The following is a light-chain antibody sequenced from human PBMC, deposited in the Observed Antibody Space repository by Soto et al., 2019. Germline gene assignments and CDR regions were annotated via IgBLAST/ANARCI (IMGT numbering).Light chain of an antibody. V-gene: IGKV1-5*01. CDR3: QQYGGFSRT. CDR2: DAS. Sequence: DIQMTQSPCTLSASVGERVTITCRASQSISSSLAWYHQKPGTAPKLLIYDASSLERGVPSRFSGSGSGTEFTLTISSLQPDDFATYYCQQYGGFSRTFGQGTKVDIK. J-gene: IGKJ1*01. CDR1: QSISSS.